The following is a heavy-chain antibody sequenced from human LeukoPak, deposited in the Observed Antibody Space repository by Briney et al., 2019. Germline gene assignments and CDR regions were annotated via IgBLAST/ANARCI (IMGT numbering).Heavy chain of an antibody. CDR3: AGGYSYGLGAFDI. Sequence: ASVKVSCKASGYTFTSYGVSWVRQAPGQGLEWMGWISGSNGNTNYAQKLQGRVTMTTDTSTSTAYMELRSLRSDDTAVYYCAGGYSYGLGAFDIWGQGTMVTVSS. D-gene: IGHD5-18*01. CDR1: GYTFTSYG. CDR2: ISGSNGNT. V-gene: IGHV1-18*01. J-gene: IGHJ3*02.